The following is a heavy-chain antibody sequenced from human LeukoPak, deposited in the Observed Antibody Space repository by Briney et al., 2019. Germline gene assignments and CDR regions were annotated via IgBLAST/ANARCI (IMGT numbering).Heavy chain of an antibody. D-gene: IGHD1-14*01. CDR2: ISYDGTDK. Sequence: GRSLRLSCAASGFTFSSYAMHWVRQAPGKGLEWVAVISYDGTDKYYADLLRGRFTISRDNSKNTLFLQMDSLRVEDTAVYYCARVAIRMPGTPENWFDPWGQGTLVTVSS. CDR1: GFTFSSYA. CDR3: ARVAIRMPGTPENWFDP. V-gene: IGHV3-30*04. J-gene: IGHJ5*02.